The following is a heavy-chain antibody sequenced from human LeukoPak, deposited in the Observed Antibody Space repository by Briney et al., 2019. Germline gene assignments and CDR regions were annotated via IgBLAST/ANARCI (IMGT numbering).Heavy chain of an antibody. CDR1: GFSISYKY. CDR3: ARAEDWGAVAGAYFFDY. V-gene: IGHV3-53*01. CDR2: SYSDGGT. J-gene: IGHJ4*02. Sequence: PGGSLRLSCTSSGFSISYKYMSWVRQAPGKGLEWVSTSYSDGGTYYADSLKGRFTISRDASKNTLYLQVHSLRAEDTAVYYCARAEDWGAVAGAYFFDYWGQGTLVTVYS. D-gene: IGHD6-19*01.